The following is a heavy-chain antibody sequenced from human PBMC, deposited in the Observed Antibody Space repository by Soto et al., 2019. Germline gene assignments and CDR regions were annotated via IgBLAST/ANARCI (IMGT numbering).Heavy chain of an antibody. CDR2: IWYDGSNK. J-gene: IGHJ4*02. D-gene: IGHD3-22*01. CDR3: ARVRSYYYDSSGYWPDY. CDR1: GFTFSSYG. V-gene: IGHV3-33*01. Sequence: GSLRLSCAASGFTFSSYGMHWVRQAPGKGLEWVAVIWYDGSNKYYADSVKGRFTISRDNSKNTLYLQINSLRAEDTAVYYCARVRSYYYDSSGYWPDYWGQGTLVTVSS.